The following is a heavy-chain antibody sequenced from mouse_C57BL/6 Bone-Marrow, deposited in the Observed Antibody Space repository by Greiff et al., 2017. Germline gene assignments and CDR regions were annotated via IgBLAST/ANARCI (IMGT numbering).Heavy chain of an antibody. D-gene: IGHD3-3*01. CDR1: GYTFTSYW. V-gene: IGHV1-55*01. CDR2: IYPGSGST. J-gene: IGHJ4*01. CDR3: AWGLRGNAMDY. Sequence: QVQLKESGAELVKPGASVKMSCKASGYTFTSYWITWVKQRPGQGLEWIGDIYPGSGSTNYNEKFKSKATLTVDTSSSTAYMQLSSLTSEDSAVYYCAWGLRGNAMDYWGQGTSVTVSS.